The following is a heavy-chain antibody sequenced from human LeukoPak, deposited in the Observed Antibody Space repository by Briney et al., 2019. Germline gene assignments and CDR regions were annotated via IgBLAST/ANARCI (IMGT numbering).Heavy chain of an antibody. J-gene: IGHJ6*03. V-gene: IGHV4-59*02. CDR1: GGSVNNYY. CDR2: TSYSGVT. Sequence: SETLSLTCTVSGGSVNNYYWSWIRQPPGKGLEWIGYTSYSGVTDYNPSLKSRVTISVDTSKKQFSLKLTSVTAADTAVYYCARCPKGVYYYYMDVWGKGTTVTVSS. CDR3: ARCPKGVYYYYMDV.